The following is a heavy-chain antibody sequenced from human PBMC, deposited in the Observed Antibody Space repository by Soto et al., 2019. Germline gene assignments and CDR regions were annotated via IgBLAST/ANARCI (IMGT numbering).Heavy chain of an antibody. CDR1: GDSISNYY. CDR2: IFYTGKT. J-gene: IGHJ5*02. Sequence: QVQLQESGPGLVKPSETLSLICIVSGDSISNYYWSWIRQPPGKGLEWIGYIFYTGKTKYNPSLTSRVTISLDTSNNQFSLKLNSVTAADTAVYYCARSPSVFDGNWFDPWGQGTLVTVSS. V-gene: IGHV4-59*01. CDR3: ARSPSVFDGNWFDP. D-gene: IGHD6-19*01.